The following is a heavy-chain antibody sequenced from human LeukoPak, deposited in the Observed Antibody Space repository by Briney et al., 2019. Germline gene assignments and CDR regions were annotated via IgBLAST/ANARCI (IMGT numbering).Heavy chain of an antibody. CDR2: IRYDGSLK. D-gene: IGHD1-26*01. J-gene: IGHJ5*02. V-gene: IGHV3-30*02. CDR1: GFTFTNYA. Sequence: GGSLRLSCAASGFTFTNYAMHWVRQAPGKGLEWVAFIRYDGSLKYYLDSVKGRFTISRDNSKNTLYLQMDSLRAEDTAVYYCASLVGALFDPWGQGTLVTVSS. CDR3: ASLVGALFDP.